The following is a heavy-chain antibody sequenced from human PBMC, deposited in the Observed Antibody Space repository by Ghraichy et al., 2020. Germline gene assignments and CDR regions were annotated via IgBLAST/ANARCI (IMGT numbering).Heavy chain of an antibody. J-gene: IGHJ3*02. CDR3: ARGHTNLGAFDI. D-gene: IGHD1-7*01. V-gene: IGHV6-1*01. Sequence: TLSLTCAISGDSVSTNSATWNWVRQSPSRGLEWLGRTYYRSKWYNDYAVSVKSRISFNPDTSKNQVSLQLNSVTPEDTAVYYCARGHTNLGAFDIWGQGTMVTVSS. CDR1: GDSVSTNSAT. CDR2: TYYRSKWYN.